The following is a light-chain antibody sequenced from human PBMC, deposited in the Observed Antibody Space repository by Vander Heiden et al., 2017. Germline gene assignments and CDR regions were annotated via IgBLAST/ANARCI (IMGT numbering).Light chain of an antibody. V-gene: IGLV2-11*01. Sequence: QSALTQPRSVSGSPGQSVTISCTGTSSDVGAYNCVSWYQQHPGKAPKLIIYDVSKRPSGVPDRFSGYKSGNTASLTISGLQAEDEADYYCCSYAGSYTYVFGTGTQVTVL. CDR2: DVS. CDR1: SSDVGAYNC. J-gene: IGLJ1*01. CDR3: CSYAGSYTYV.